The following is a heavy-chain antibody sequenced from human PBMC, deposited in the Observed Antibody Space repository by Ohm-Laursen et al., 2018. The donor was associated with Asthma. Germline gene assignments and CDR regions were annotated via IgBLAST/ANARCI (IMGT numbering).Heavy chain of an antibody. J-gene: IGHJ6*02. D-gene: IGHD3-16*01. CDR1: GFTFSRYW. CDR3: AKERTYTVSGMDV. V-gene: IGHV3-74*01. CDR2: LKSDGTET. Sequence: SLRLSCSATGFTFSRYWMHWVRQAPGMGLVWVSRLKSDGTETTYADSVKGRFTISRDNAKNTLYLQMNSLRAEDTAVYYCAKERTYTVSGMDVWGQGTTVTVSS.